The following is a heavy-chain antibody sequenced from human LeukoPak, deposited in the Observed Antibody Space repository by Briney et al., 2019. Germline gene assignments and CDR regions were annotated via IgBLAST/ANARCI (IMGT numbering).Heavy chain of an antibody. D-gene: IGHD1-26*01. V-gene: IGHV3-53*01. Sequence: GGSLRLSCTVSGFTVSSNYMSWVRQAPGKGLEWVSVIYSAGSTYYADSVKGRFTISRDNSKNALYLQMNSLRVEDTAVYYCARFFSGSYYFDYWGQGTLVTVSS. J-gene: IGHJ4*02. CDR1: GFTVSSNY. CDR3: ARFFSGSYYFDY. CDR2: IYSAGST.